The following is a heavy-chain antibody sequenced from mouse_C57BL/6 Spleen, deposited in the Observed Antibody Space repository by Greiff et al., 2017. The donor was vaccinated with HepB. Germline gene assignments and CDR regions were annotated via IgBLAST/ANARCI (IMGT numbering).Heavy chain of an antibody. CDR3: ARDRGGRGYAMDY. V-gene: IGHV5-4*01. CDR1: GFTFSSYA. J-gene: IGHJ4*01. CDR2: ISDGGSYT. D-gene: IGHD3-1*01. Sequence: EVQGVESGGGLVKPGGSLKLSCAASGFTFSSYAMSWVRQTPEKRLEWVATISDGGSYTYYPDNVKGRFTISRDKAKNNLYLQMSQLKSEDTAMYYCARDRGGRGYAMDYWGQGTSVTVSS.